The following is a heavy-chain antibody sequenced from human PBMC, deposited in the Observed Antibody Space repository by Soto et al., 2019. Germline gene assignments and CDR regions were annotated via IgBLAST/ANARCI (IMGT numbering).Heavy chain of an antibody. D-gene: IGHD3-9*01. J-gene: IGHJ4*02. Sequence: PSETLSLTCAVYGGSFSGYYWSWIRQPPGKGLEWIGEINHSGSTNYNPSLQSRVTISVDTSKNQFSLKLSSATAADTAVYYCAAYDILTVYFPQYSFDYWGQGAPVTVSS. CDR3: AAYDILTVYFPQYSFDY. CDR1: GGSFSGYY. CDR2: INHSGST. V-gene: IGHV4-34*01.